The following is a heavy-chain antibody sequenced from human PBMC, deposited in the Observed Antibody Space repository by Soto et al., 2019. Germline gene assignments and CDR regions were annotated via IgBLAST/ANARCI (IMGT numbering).Heavy chain of an antibody. D-gene: IGHD2-15*01. CDR3: ARGSRWQSYGMDV. CDR2: IYYSGST. CDR1: GGSIARGGYY. J-gene: IGHJ6*02. V-gene: IGHV4-61*08. Sequence: SEPKSLTCNVSGGSIARGGYYWSWIRQPPGKGLEWIGYIYYSGSTNYNPSLKSRVTISVDTSKNQFSLKLSSVTAADTAVYYCARGSRWQSYGMDVWGQGTTVTVSS.